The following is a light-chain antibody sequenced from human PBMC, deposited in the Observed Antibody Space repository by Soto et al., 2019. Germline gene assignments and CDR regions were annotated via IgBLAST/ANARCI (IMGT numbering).Light chain of an antibody. Sequence: DIVMTQSPDSLALSLGERAAINCKSSQSVLYSPNNKNYLAWYQQKPGQPPKLLLYWASMRESGVPDRFSGSASGTDFTLTISSLQAEDVAVYYCHQYASSTWTLGPGTQVEIK. CDR2: WAS. J-gene: IGKJ1*01. CDR1: QSVLYSPNNKNY. V-gene: IGKV4-1*01. CDR3: HQYASSTWT.